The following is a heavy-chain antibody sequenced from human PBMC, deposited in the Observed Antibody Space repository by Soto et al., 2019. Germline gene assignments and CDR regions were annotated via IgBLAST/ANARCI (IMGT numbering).Heavy chain of an antibody. Sequence: PSETLSLTCTVSGGSISGHYWSWIRQSAGKGPEWIGRIYPSGTTDYNPSLNSRVTMSLDMSKNQFSLDLTSVTAADTAVYFCAREWSYRGNDFWGRGTLVTVSS. CDR1: GGSISGHY. CDR3: AREWSYRGNDF. J-gene: IGHJ4*02. D-gene: IGHD5-12*01. CDR2: IYPSGTT. V-gene: IGHV4-4*07.